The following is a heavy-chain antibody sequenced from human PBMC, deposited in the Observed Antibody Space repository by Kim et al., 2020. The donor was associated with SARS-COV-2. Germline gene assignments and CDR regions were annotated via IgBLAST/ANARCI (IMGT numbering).Heavy chain of an antibody. V-gene: IGHV3-23*01. CDR1: GFTFNTHA. CDR3: AKDYGPKGLPFFDY. Sequence: GGSPRLSCLISGFTFNTHAMSWVRQAPGKGLAWVSGIEGGGATFYAGSVKGRFTISRDDSKNTLYLEMNSLGVEDTAIYYCAKDYGPKGLPFFDYWGQGILDTVSS. J-gene: IGHJ4*02. D-gene: IGHD2-15*01. CDR2: IEGGGAT.